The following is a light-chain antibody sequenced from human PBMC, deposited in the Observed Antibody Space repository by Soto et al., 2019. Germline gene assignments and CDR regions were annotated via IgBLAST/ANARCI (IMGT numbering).Light chain of an antibody. V-gene: IGKV3-20*01. CDR2: GAS. Sequence: EIVLTQSPGTLSLSPGERATLSCRASQSVSSSYLAWYQQRPGQAPRLLIYGASSRATCLPDRFSGTWSGTDFTLTISRLEHEYFALYYWQQSVSSPYTFGQGTKLEIK. J-gene: IGKJ2*01. CDR3: QQSVSSPYT. CDR1: QSVSSSY.